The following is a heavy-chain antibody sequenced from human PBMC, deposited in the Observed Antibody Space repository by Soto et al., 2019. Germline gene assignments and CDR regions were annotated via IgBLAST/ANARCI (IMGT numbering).Heavy chain of an antibody. CDR3: ARRRRGSYFDS. CDR1: VFSRSTSGVG. V-gene: IGHV2-5*02. CDR2: IYCDDDK. D-gene: IGHD3-16*01. Sequence: QIPFKESGPTLVKPTQTLTLSCAFSVFSRSTSGVGVAWIRQPLRKALEWLALIYCDDDKRSSPSLHSRFTPTKDPHKNRVVPTTTNMDPLDTSPYYCARRRRGSYFDSCGLGTLVTSSP. J-gene: IGHJ4*03.